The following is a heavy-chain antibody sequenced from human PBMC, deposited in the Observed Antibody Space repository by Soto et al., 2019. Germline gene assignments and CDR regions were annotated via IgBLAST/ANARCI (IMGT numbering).Heavy chain of an antibody. CDR1: GGSISNCY. CDR3: ARTVLGPDLLADSFVDYYYYMDV. CDR2: VYYTGST. J-gene: IGHJ6*03. D-gene: IGHD3-9*01. Sequence: TSETLSLTCTVSGGSISNCYWSWIRQPPGKGLEWIGYVYYTGSTSYNPSLKRRVTFSADSSRGQFSLRLNSVTAADTAVYCCARTVLGPDLLADSFVDYYYYMDVWGQGTTVTVSS. V-gene: IGHV4-59*08.